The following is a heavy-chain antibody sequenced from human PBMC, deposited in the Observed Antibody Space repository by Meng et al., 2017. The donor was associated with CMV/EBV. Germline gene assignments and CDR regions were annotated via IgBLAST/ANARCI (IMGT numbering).Heavy chain of an antibody. D-gene: IGHD2-2*02. J-gene: IGHJ4*02. CDR3: AGHDQLYPLGY. CDR1: GYSFAGYC. CDR2: FEPSDSYA. V-gene: IGHV5-10-1*01. Sequence: ISCKGSGYSFAGYCSSWVRQMPGIGLVGMGRFEPSDSYAYAGPSFQGHVTIAANKSISTAYLQWSSLKASDTAMYCGAGHDQLYPLGYWGQGTLVTVSS.